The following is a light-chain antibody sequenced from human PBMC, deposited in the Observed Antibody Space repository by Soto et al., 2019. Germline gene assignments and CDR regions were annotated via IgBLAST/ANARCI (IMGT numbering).Light chain of an antibody. CDR2: GAS. Sequence: ERVMTQSPATLSVSPGERATLSCRASETVSINLAWYQQKPGQAPRLLIYGASTRATGVPARFSGSGSVTEFTLTISSLQSEDFAVYYCQQYNNWPPYTFGQGTKLEIK. V-gene: IGKV3-15*01. CDR3: QQYNNWPPYT. CDR1: ETVSIN. J-gene: IGKJ2*01.